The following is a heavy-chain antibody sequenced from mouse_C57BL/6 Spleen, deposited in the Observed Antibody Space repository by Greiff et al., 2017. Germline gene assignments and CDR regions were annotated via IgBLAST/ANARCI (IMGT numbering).Heavy chain of an antibody. V-gene: IGHV1-64*01. J-gene: IGHJ3*01. CDR3: ARCPYYGSSYGLSY. CDR1: GYTFTSYW. CDR2: IHPNSGST. D-gene: IGHD1-1*01. Sequence: QVQLQQPGAELVKPGASVKLSCKASGYTFTSYWMHWVKQRPGQGLEWIGMIHPNSGSTNYNEKFKSKATLTVDKSSSTAYMQLSSLTSEDSAVYYCARCPYYGSSYGLSYWGQGTLVTVSA.